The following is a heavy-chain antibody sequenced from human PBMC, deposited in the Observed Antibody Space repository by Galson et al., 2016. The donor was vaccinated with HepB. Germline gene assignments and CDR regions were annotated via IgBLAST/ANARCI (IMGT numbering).Heavy chain of an antibody. CDR1: GGPITSNHHY. CDR2: AFHNGIT. Sequence: ETLSLTCTVSGGPITSNHHYWGWVRQPPGKGLEWIGSAFHNGITYYNPSLRSRITVSVDASRNQFSLKVTSLTAADTAIYYCARADLVVVPTSTEWFDPWGQGTLVIVSS. D-gene: IGHD2-2*01. CDR3: ARADLVVVPTSTEWFDP. J-gene: IGHJ5*02. V-gene: IGHV4-39*02.